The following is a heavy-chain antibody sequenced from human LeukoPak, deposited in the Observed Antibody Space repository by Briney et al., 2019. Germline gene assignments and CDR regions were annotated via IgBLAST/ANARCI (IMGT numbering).Heavy chain of an antibody. CDR1: GFTFSSYG. Sequence: PGRSLRLSCAASGFTFSSYGMHWVRQAPGKGLKWVAVIWYDGSNKYYADSVKGRFTISRDNSKNTLYLQMNSLRAEDTAVYYCARGAAAIDYWGQGTLVTVSS. J-gene: IGHJ4*02. CDR3: ARGAAAIDY. V-gene: IGHV3-33*01. D-gene: IGHD6-13*01. CDR2: IWYDGSNK.